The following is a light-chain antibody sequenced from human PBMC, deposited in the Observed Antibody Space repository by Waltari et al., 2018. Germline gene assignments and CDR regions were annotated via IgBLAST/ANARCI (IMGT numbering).Light chain of an antibody. CDR3: ATWDDSLTGWV. CDR2: RNN. CDR1: SSNVGGNF. Sequence: QSVLTQPPSASGAPGQRVIISCSGGSSNVGGNFVSWYQQLPGTAPKPLIYRNNQRPSVVPDRFSGSKSGTSASLAISGLRSDDEADYYCATWDDSLTGWVFGGGTKLTVL. J-gene: IGLJ3*02. V-gene: IGLV1-47*01.